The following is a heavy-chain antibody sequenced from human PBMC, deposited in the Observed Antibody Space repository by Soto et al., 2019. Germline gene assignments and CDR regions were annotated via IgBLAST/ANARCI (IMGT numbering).Heavy chain of an antibody. CDR3: ARGESGWLHSASWYFDY. D-gene: IGHD5-12*01. Sequence: SETLSLTCAVYGGSFSGYYWSWIRQPPGKGLEWIGEINHSGSTNYNPSLKSRVTISVDTSKNQFSLKLSSVTAADTAVYYCARGESGWLHSASWYFDYWGQGTLVTVSS. CDR2: INHSGST. V-gene: IGHV4-34*01. CDR1: GGSFSGYY. J-gene: IGHJ4*02.